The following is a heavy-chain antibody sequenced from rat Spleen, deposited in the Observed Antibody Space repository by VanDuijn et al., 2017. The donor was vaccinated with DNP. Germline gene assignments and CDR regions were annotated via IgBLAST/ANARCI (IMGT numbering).Heavy chain of an antibody. D-gene: IGHD1-11*01. Sequence: EVQLQESGPGLVKPSQSLSLTCSVTGYSITSNYWAWIRKFPGNKMEWMGYINYSGATAYNPSIRSRISITRDTSKNQFFLQLNSVTTEDTATYYCARGLNYGGYMYSWYFDFWGPGTMVTVSS. J-gene: IGHJ1*01. V-gene: IGHV3-1*01. CDR3: ARGLNYGGYMYSWYFDF. CDR2: INYSGAT. CDR1: GYSITSNY.